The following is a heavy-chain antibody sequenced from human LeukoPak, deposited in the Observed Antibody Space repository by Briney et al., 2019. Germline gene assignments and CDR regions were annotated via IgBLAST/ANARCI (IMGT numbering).Heavy chain of an antibody. J-gene: IGHJ4*02. CDR3: AKDVPPYYYDSSGHPYFDY. V-gene: IGHV3-23*01. CDR1: GFTFSSYA. D-gene: IGHD3-22*01. Sequence: PGGSLRLSCAASGFTFSSYAMSWVRQAPGKGLEWVSAISGSGGSTYYADSVKGRFTISRDTSKNTLYLQMNSLRAEDTAVYYCAKDVPPYYYDSSGHPYFDYWGQGTLVTVSS. CDR2: ISGSGGST.